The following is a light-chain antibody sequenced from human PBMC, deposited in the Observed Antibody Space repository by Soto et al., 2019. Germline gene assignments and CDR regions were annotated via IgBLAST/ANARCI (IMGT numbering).Light chain of an antibody. CDR2: DVS. V-gene: IGLV2-14*01. CDR1: SSDVGGYNY. J-gene: IGLJ1*01. CDR3: SSYTSSSTLLYV. Sequence: SALTQPASVSGSPGQSMTLSCTGTSSDVGGYNYVSWYQQHPGKAPKLMIYDVSNQPSGVSNRFSGSKSGNTASLTISGLQAEDEADYYCSSYTSSSTLLYVFGTGTKLTVL.